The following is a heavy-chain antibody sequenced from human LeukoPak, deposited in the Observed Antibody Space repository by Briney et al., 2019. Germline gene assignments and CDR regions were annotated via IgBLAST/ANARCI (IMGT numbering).Heavy chain of an antibody. CDR2: ISSSSSYI. CDR3: ARSIYDSSGYPLPYFDY. CDR1: GFTFSSYS. Sequence: GGSLRLSFAASGFTFSSYSMNWVRQAPGKGLEWVSSISSSSSYIYYADSVKGRFTISRDNAKNSLYLQMNSLRAEDTAVYYCARSIYDSSGYPLPYFDYWGQGTLVTVSS. J-gene: IGHJ4*02. V-gene: IGHV3-21*01. D-gene: IGHD3-22*01.